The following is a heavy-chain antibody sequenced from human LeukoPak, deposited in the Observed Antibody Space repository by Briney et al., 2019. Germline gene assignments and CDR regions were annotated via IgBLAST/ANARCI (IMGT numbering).Heavy chain of an antibody. D-gene: IGHD2/OR15-2a*01. CDR2: ISGSDVT. V-gene: IGHV3-23*01. CDR1: GFTFSDYA. CDR3: AREPLFYGDDY. J-gene: IGHJ4*02. Sequence: TGGSLRLSCAASGFTFSDYAMAWVRQAPGKGLEWLSAISGSDVTFYADSVKGRFTISRDNPKNTLYLQMDTLRAEDTAVYYCAREPLFYGDDYWGQGTLVTVSS.